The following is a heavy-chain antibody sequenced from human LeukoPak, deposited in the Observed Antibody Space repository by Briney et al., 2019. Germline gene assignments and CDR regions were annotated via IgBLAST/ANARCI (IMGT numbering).Heavy chain of an antibody. J-gene: IGHJ4*02. Sequence: GGSLRLSCAVSGFTFSSYAMSWVRQAPGKGLEWVSSISGTGGSTYYADSVKGRFTISRDNAKNSLYLEMNSLRTEDTALYYCARPRWLQFGPHDSWGQGTLVTVSS. D-gene: IGHD5-24*01. CDR1: GFTFSSYA. CDR2: ISGTGGST. V-gene: IGHV3-23*01. CDR3: ARPRWLQFGPHDS.